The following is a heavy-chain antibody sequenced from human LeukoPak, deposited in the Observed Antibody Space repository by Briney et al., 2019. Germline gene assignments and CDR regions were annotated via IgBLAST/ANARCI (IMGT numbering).Heavy chain of an antibody. J-gene: IGHJ4*02. V-gene: IGHV4-4*09. CDR3: ARLQVVPAAPTVWYFDY. Sequence: SETLSLTCTGSGGSISSYYWSWIRQPPGKGLEWIGYIYTSGSTNYNPSLKSRVTISVDTSKNQFSLKLSFVTAADTAVYYCARLQVVPAAPTVWYFDYWGQGTLVTVSS. D-gene: IGHD2-2*01. CDR2: IYTSGST. CDR1: GGSISSYY.